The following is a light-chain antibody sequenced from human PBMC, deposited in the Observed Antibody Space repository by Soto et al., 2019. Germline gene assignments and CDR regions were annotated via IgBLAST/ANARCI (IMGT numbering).Light chain of an antibody. Sequence: DIQLTQSPSSLSGSVGDRVTITCRASQTIHNYLNWYQQIPGKAPKLLIYAASNLRGGVPSRFSGGGSGTDFTLTINSLQPEDFATCYCQESFSPLYTFGQGTILDI. CDR2: AAS. V-gene: IGKV1-39*01. CDR1: QTIHNY. CDR3: QESFSPLYT. J-gene: IGKJ2*01.